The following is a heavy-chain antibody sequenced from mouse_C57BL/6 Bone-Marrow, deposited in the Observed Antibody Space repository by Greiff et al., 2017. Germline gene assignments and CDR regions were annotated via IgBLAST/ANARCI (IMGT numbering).Heavy chain of an antibody. CDR2: IDPSDSYT. CDR3: ARYYGSSPWFAY. J-gene: IGHJ3*01. Sequence: VQLQQSGAELVMPGASVKLSCKASGYTFTSYWMHWVKQRPGQGLEWIGEIDPSDSYTNYNQKFKGKSTLTVDKSSSTAYMQLSSLTSEDSAVYYCARYYGSSPWFAYWGKGTLVTVSA. D-gene: IGHD1-1*01. V-gene: IGHV1-69*01. CDR1: GYTFTSYW.